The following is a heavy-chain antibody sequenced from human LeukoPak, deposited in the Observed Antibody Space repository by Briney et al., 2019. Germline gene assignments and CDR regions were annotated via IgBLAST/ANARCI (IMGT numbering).Heavy chain of an antibody. V-gene: IGHV3-15*04. D-gene: IGHD6-6*01. J-gene: IGHJ4*02. CDR1: GFTFNLAW. CDR2: IAVTPDGPAT. Sequence: GGSLRLSCAASGFTFNLAWMSWVRQTPGKGLQWVARIAVTPDGPATDYATPVRGRFFISRDDSRNMVYLEMSSLSTDDTAVYYCVWSSTWNRRFYLDQWGQGTLVTVSS. CDR3: VWSSTWNRRFYLDQ.